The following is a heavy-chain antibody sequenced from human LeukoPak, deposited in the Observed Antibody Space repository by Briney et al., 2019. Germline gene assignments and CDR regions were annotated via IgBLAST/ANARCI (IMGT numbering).Heavy chain of an antibody. J-gene: IGHJ4*02. CDR1: GFTFGSCG. V-gene: IGHV3-23*01. CDR3: AKREGSSWSNFDY. Sequence: GGSLRLSCAASGFTFGSCGMNWVRQAPGKGLEWVSTISDSGGGTYYADSVKGRFTISRDNSKNTLYLQMNSLRAEDTAVYYCAKREGSSWSNFDYWGQGTLVTVSS. D-gene: IGHD6-13*01. CDR2: ISDSGGGT.